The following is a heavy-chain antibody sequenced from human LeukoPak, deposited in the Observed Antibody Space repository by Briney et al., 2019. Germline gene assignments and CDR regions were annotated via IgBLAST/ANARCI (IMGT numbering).Heavy chain of an antibody. CDR1: GLTFSSYW. CDR2: INGDGSST. CDR3: ARGGSYPFDY. V-gene: IGHV3-74*01. J-gene: IGHJ4*02. Sequence: GGSLRLSCAASGLTFSSYWMHWVRQAPGKGLVWVSRINGDGSSTSYADSVKGRFTISRDNAKNTLYLQMNSLRAEDTAVYYCARGGSYPFDYWGQGTLVTVSS. D-gene: IGHD1-26*01.